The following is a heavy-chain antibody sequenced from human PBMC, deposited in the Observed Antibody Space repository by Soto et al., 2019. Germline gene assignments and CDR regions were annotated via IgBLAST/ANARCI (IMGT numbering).Heavy chain of an antibody. CDR2: IVVGSGNT. Sequence: SVKVSCKASGFTFTSSAVQWVRQARGQRLEWIGWIVVGSGNTNYAQKFQERVTITRDMSTSTAYMELSSLRSEDTAVYYCAADPYYYGSGSYYGYYYYGMDVWGQGTTVTVSS. D-gene: IGHD3-10*01. J-gene: IGHJ6*02. CDR3: AADPYYYGSGSYYGYYYYGMDV. CDR1: GFTFTSSA. V-gene: IGHV1-58*01.